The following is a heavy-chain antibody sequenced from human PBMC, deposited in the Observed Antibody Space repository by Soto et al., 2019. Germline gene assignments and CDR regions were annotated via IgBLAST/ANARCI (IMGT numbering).Heavy chain of an antibody. Sequence: SETLSLTCTVSGGSISSSSYYWGWIRQPPGKGLEWIGSIYYSGSTYYNPSLKSRVTISVDTSKNQFSLKLSSVTAADTAVYYCVQQWLASKGHFDYWGQGTLVTVSS. D-gene: IGHD6-19*01. CDR1: GGSISSSSYY. J-gene: IGHJ4*02. V-gene: IGHV4-39*01. CDR3: VQQWLASKGHFDY. CDR2: IYYSGST.